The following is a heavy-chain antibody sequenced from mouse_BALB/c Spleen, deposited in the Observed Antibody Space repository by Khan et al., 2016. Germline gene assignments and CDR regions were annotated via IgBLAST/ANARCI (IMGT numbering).Heavy chain of an antibody. CDR3: PSTFWYFDV. CDR2: INPDSSTI. Sequence: EVKLLESGGGLVQPGGSLKLSCAASGFDFSRYWMSWVRQAPGKGLEWIGEINPDSSTINYTPSLKDKFIISRDNAKNKMYLQMSKVRSEDTALYNCPSTFWYFDVWGAGTTVTVSS. J-gene: IGHJ1*01. V-gene: IGHV4-1*02. CDR1: GFDFSRYW.